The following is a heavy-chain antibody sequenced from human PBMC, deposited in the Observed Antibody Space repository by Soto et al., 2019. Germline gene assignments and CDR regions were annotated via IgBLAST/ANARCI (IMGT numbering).Heavy chain of an antibody. CDR1: GYSFTSYW. V-gene: IGHV5-51*01. CDR2: IYPGDSDT. Sequence: PGESLKISCKGSGYSFTSYWIGWVRQMPGKGLEWMGIIYPGDSDTRYSPSFQGQVTISADKSISTAYLQWSSLKASDTAMYYCARLVEQQLNPHRSGYYYHGMDVWGQGTSVTVSS. J-gene: IGHJ6*02. CDR3: ARLVEQQLNPHRSGYYYHGMDV. D-gene: IGHD6-13*01.